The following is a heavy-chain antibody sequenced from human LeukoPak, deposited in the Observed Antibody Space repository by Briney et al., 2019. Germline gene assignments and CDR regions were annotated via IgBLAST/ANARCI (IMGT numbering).Heavy chain of an antibody. D-gene: IGHD2-15*01. CDR2: ISAYNGNT. V-gene: IGHV1-18*01. J-gene: IGHJ4*02. Sequence: ASVKESCKASGYTFTSYGISWVRQPPGQGLEWMGWISAYNGNTNYAQKLQGRVTMTTDTSTSTAYMELRSLRSDDTAVYYCARDIEDDAYFDYWDQGTVVTVSS. CDR3: ARDIEDDAYFDY. CDR1: GYTFTSYG.